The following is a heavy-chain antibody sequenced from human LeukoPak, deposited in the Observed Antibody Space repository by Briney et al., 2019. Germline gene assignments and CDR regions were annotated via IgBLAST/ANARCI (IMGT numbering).Heavy chain of an antibody. Sequence: SETLSLTCTVSGGSISSGAYYWSWIRQHPGKGLEWIGYIYYRGSTYYNPSLKSRVTISVDTSRSQFSLKLSSVTAADTAVYYCARYYYASGSSPSQYFDYWGQGTLVTVSS. D-gene: IGHD3-10*01. CDR2: IYYRGST. CDR1: GGSISSGAYY. V-gene: IGHV4-31*03. J-gene: IGHJ4*02. CDR3: ARYYYASGSSPSQYFDY.